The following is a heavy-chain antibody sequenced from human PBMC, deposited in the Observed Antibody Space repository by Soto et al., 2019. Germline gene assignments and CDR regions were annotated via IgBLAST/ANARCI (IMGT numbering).Heavy chain of an antibody. CDR1: GGSISSGGYS. CDR3: ARVACGDYAFDH. V-gene: IGHV4-30-2*06. D-gene: IGHD4-17*01. CDR2: IYHSGST. J-gene: IGHJ4*02. Sequence: QLQLQESGSGLVKPSQTLSLTCTVSGGSISSGGYSWNWIRQSPGRGLEWIGYIYHSGSTSYNPSLKSRLTILVDRSKNQFSLKLNSATAADTAVYYCARVACGDYAFDHWGQGTLVTVSS.